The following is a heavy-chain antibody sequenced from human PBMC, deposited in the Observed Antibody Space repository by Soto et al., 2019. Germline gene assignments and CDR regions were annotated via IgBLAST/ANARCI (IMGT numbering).Heavy chain of an antibody. CDR1: GGSISSSNW. V-gene: IGHV4-4*02. J-gene: IGHJ6*02. D-gene: IGHD1-7*01. CDR3: ARDPTGTSYYYYYGMDV. CDR2: IYHSGST. Sequence: QVQLQESGPGLVKPSGTLSLTCAVSGGSISSSNWWSWVRQPPGKGLEWIGEIYHSGSTTYNPSLKSRVTISVDKSKNQFSLKLSSLTAADTAVYYCARDPTGTSYYYYYGMDVWGQGTTVTVSS.